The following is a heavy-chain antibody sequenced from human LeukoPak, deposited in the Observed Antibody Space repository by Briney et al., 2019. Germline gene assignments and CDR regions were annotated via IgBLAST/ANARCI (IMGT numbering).Heavy chain of an antibody. CDR3: AKGNLATAPVDV. CDR2: ISWDGGST. CDR1: GFTFDDYT. J-gene: IGHJ6*04. D-gene: IGHD4-17*01. V-gene: IGHV3-43*01. Sequence: TGGSLRLSCAASGFTFDDYTMHWVRQAPGKGLEWVSLISWDGGSTYYADSVKGRFTISRDNSKNSLYLQMNSLRTEDTALYYCAKGNLATAPVDVWGKGTTVTVSS.